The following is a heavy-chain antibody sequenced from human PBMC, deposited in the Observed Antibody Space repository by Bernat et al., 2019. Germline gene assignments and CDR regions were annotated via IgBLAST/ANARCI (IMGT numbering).Heavy chain of an antibody. J-gene: IGHJ4*02. V-gene: IGHV3-33*01. D-gene: IGHD2-15*01. CDR2: IWYDGSNK. Sequence: QVQLVESGGGVVQPGRSLRLSCAASGFTFSSYGMHWVRQAPGKGLEWVAVIWYDGSNKYYADSVKGRFTISRDNSKNTLYLQMNSLRAEDTAVYYCAREMDCSGGSCYVDYWRQGTLVTFSS. CDR3: AREMDCSGGSCYVDY. CDR1: GFTFSSYG.